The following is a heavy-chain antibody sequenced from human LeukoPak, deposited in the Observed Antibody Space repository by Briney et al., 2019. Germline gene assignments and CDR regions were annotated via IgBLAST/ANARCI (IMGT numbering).Heavy chain of an antibody. Sequence: PSETLSLTCAVYGGSFSGYYWSWIRQPPGKGLEWIGEINHSGSTNYNPSLKSRVTISVDTSKNQFSLKLSSVTAADTAVYYCPGGLRPAALRMVYYSSGWFDPWGQGTLVTVSS. J-gene: IGHJ5*02. CDR2: INHSGST. D-gene: IGHD3-22*01. CDR1: GGSFSGYY. CDR3: PGGLRPAALRMVYYSSGWFDP. V-gene: IGHV4-34*01.